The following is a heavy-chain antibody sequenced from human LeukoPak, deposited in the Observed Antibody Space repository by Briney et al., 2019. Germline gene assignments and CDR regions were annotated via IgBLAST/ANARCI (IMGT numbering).Heavy chain of an antibody. D-gene: IGHD3-22*01. J-gene: IGHJ4*02. CDR3: ASRAFYDSSGLDF. CDR2: DSNSGNT. V-gene: IGHV4-59*08. CDR1: GGSIRNYY. Sequence: SETLSLTCSVSGGSIRNYYWTWIRQPPGKGLEWIGHDSNSGNTKYNPSLKSRVTISIDTSKKHFSLNLSSVSAADTAVYYCASRAFYDSSGLDFWGQGILVTVSS.